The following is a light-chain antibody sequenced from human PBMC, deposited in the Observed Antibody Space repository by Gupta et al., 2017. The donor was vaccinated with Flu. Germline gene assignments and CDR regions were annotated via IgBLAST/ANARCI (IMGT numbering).Light chain of an antibody. CDR3: HQYGSSPFT. CDR2: GAS. J-gene: IGKJ2*01. CDR1: QSLTTNY. V-gene: IGKV3-20*01. Sequence: EIVLTQSPGTLSLSPGEGTTLSCRASQSLTTNYLAWYQHKPGQAPRLLIYGASSRATGIPDRFSGSGSGTDFTLTISRLEPEDFAVYFCHQYGSSPFTFGQGAKLEIK.